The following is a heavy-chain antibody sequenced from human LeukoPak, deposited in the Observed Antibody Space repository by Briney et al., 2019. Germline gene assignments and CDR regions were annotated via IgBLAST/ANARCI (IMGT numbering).Heavy chain of an antibody. CDR2: INPNSGDT. V-gene: IGHV1-2*04. Sequence: ASVKVSCKASGYTFTGYYIHWVRQAPGQGLEWKGWINPNSGDTKYAQKFHGWVTMTRDTSISTAYMELSRLRSDDTAMYYCARGAGTYWYFDLWGRGTLVTVSS. J-gene: IGHJ2*01. CDR3: ARGAGTYWYFDL. D-gene: IGHD3-10*01. CDR1: GYTFTGYY.